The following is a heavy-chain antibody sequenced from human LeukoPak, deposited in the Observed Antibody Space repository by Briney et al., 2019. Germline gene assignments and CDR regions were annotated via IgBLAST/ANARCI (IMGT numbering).Heavy chain of an antibody. CDR2: INPSGDST. CDR1: GYPFTSHY. V-gene: IGHV1-46*01. CDR3: ARDWAIFGYNYGVVGGRFDP. D-gene: IGHD5-24*01. J-gene: IGHJ5*02. Sequence: ASVKVSCKASGYPFTSHYIHWVRQAPGQGLEWMGIINPSGDSTTYGQKFQGRVTMTRDKSTSTVYMELSSLRSEDTAVYYCARDWAIFGYNYGVVGGRFDPWGQGTLVTVSS.